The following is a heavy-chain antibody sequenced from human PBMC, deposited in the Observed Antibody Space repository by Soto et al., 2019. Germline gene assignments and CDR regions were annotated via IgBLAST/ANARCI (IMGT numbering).Heavy chain of an antibody. CDR2: MNPDGSEQ. CDR3: TTDLNHYGGP. Sequence: EVHLVESGGALVQPGGSLRLSCAASGFTFSDYWMTWVRQTPGKGLEGVANMNPDGSEQYYLDSVKGRFTISRDNAKNSLNLHMNNRIGEETVVYYCTTDLNHYGGPWRQGTQVIVSS. D-gene: IGHD3-10*01. CDR1: GFTFSDYW. J-gene: IGHJ5*02. V-gene: IGHV3-7*04.